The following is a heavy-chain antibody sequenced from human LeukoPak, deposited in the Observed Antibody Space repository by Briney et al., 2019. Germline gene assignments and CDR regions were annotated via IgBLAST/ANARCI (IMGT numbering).Heavy chain of an antibody. CDR2: IYYSGST. Sequence: SETLSLTCTVAGGSVSSGSDYWSWIRQPPGKGLEWIGYIYYSGSTNYNPSLKSRVTISVDTSKNQFSLKLSSVTAADTAVYYCARDSTTVTSYYYFDYWGQGTLVTVSS. CDR3: ARDSTTVTSYYYFDY. V-gene: IGHV4-61*01. CDR1: GGSVSSGSDY. J-gene: IGHJ4*02. D-gene: IGHD4-17*01.